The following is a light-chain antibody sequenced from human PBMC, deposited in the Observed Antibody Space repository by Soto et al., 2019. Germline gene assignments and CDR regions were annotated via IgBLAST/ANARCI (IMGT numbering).Light chain of an antibody. J-gene: IGKJ4*01. CDR2: DVS. V-gene: IGKV3D-15*01. Sequence: EIVLTQSPATLSLSPGERGTLSCRASESVTNYLAWYQQKPGQAPRLLVYDVSNRATGTPARFSGSGSGTEFTLTISSLQSEDFAVYYCQQYYTWPLTFGGGAKVDIK. CDR1: ESVTNY. CDR3: QQYYTWPLT.